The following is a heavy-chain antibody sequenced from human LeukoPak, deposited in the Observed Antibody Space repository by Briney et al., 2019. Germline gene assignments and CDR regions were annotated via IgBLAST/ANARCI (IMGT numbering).Heavy chain of an antibody. CDR1: GFTFSRFW. Sequence: GGSLRLSCAASGFTFSRFWMNWVRQAPGRGLEWVANIDQSGDRNNYVDSVKGRFTISRDNAKNSLFLEMSSLRADDTAVYFCARDVEGGTFDIWGQGTTVTVSS. V-gene: IGHV3-7*05. CDR2: IDQSGDRN. J-gene: IGHJ3*02. CDR3: ARDVEGGTFDI. D-gene: IGHD3-16*01.